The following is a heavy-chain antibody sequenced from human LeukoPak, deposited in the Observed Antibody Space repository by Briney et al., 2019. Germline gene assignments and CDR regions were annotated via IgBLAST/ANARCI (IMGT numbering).Heavy chain of an antibody. CDR2: MNPNSGNT. Sequence: GASVKVSCKASGYTFTGYDINWVRQATGQGLEWMGWMNPNSGNTGYAQKFQGRVTMTRNTSISTAYMELSSLRSEDTAVYYCARGDGHYCSSTSCYADWFDPWGQGTLVTVSS. CDR1: GYTFTGYD. D-gene: IGHD2-2*01. V-gene: IGHV1-8*01. CDR3: ARGDGHYCSSTSCYADWFDP. J-gene: IGHJ5*02.